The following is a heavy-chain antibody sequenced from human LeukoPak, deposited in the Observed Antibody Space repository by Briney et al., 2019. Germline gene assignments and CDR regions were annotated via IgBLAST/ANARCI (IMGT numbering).Heavy chain of an antibody. V-gene: IGHV3-21*01. CDR3: ARGDGATPPDAFDV. Sequence: NPGGSLRLSCTASGFTFSSYSMNWVRQAPGKGLQWVSSISSGSTYIYYADSLKGRFTISRDNTKNSLYLQMNSLRGEDAAVYYCARGDGATPPDAFDVWGQGTMVTVSS. CDR2: ISSGSTYI. J-gene: IGHJ3*01. CDR1: GFTFSSYS. D-gene: IGHD3-10*01.